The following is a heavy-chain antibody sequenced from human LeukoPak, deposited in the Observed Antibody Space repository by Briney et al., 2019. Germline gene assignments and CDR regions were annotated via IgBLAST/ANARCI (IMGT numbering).Heavy chain of an antibody. Sequence: GRSLRLSCAASGFTFSSYGMHWVRQAPGKGLEWVAVIAYDGSNKYYADSVKGRFTISRDNSKNTLYLQMNSLRAEDTAVYYCAKDSGSSWYYWGQGTLVTVSS. CDR2: IAYDGSNK. D-gene: IGHD6-13*01. J-gene: IGHJ4*02. CDR1: GFTFSSYG. CDR3: AKDSGSSWYY. V-gene: IGHV3-30*18.